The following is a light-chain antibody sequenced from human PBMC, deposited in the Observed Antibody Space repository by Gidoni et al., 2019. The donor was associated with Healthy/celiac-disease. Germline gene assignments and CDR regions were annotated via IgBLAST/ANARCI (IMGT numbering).Light chain of an antibody. Sequence: AIQMTQSPSSLSASVGDRVTITCRASQGIRNDLGWYQQKPGKAPKLLIYAASSLQSGVPSRFSGSGSGTDFTLTISSLQPEDFATYYCLQDYNLYTFGQXTKLEIK. J-gene: IGKJ2*01. V-gene: IGKV1-6*01. CDR1: QGIRND. CDR3: LQDYNLYT. CDR2: AAS.